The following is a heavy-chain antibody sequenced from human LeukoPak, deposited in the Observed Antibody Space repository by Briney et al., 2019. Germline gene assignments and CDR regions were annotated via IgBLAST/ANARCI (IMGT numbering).Heavy chain of an antibody. CDR1: GFTFSSYW. V-gene: IGHV3-7*01. J-gene: IGHJ6*03. CDR3: ARGVRRPAPIYSSSLDFGSKYYYYMDV. Sequence: GGSLRLSCAASGFTFSSYWMSWVRQAPGKGLEWVANIKQDGSEKYYVDSVKGRFTISRDNAKNSLYLQMNSLRAEDTAVYYCARGVRRPAPIYSSSLDFGSKYYYYMDVWGKGTTVTVSS. CDR2: IKQDGSEK. D-gene: IGHD6-6*01.